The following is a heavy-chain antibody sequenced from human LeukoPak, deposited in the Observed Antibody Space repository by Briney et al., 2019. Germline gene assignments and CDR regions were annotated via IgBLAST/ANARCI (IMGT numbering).Heavy chain of an antibody. CDR3: ARGGGEQWLVTAFDY. D-gene: IGHD6-19*01. CDR1: GGSFSGYY. Sequence: KPSETLSLTCAVYGGSFSGYYWSWIRQPLGKGLEWIGEINHSGSTNYNPSLKSRVTISVDTSKNQFSLKLSSVTAADTAVYYCARGGGEQWLVTAFDYWGQGTLVTVSS. J-gene: IGHJ4*02. V-gene: IGHV4-34*01. CDR2: INHSGST.